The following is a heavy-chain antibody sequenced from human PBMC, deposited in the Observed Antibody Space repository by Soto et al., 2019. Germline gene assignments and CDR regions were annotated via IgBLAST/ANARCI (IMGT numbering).Heavy chain of an antibody. D-gene: IGHD2-15*01. CDR2: ISYDGDNK. Sequence: QVQLVESGGGVVQPGRSLRLSCAASGFTFTYHALNWVRQAPGKGLEWVAVISYDGDNKYIAESVKGRFTISRDNSKNTVSLQMNSLRTEDTAMYFCARGTPISAFSAMDVWGQGTTVTVSS. J-gene: IGHJ6*02. V-gene: IGHV3-30-3*01. CDR3: ARGTPISAFSAMDV. CDR1: GFTFTYHA.